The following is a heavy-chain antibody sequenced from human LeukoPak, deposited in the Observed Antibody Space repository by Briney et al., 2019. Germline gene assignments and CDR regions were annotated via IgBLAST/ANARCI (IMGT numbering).Heavy chain of an antibody. J-gene: IGHJ6*02. Sequence: GGSLRLSCAASGFTFSSYSMNWVRQAPGKGLEWVSYISSSGSTIYYADSVKGRFTISRDNAKNSLYLQMNSLRAEDTAVYYCARVKFSGTYGMDVWGQGTTVTVSS. CDR1: GFTFSSYS. CDR2: ISSSGSTI. CDR3: ARVKFSGTYGMDV. V-gene: IGHV3-48*04. D-gene: IGHD3/OR15-3a*01.